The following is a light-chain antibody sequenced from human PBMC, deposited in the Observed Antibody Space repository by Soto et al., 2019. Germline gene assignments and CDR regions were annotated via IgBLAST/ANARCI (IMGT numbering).Light chain of an antibody. J-gene: IGKJ1*01. CDR1: QSVSDY. CDR3: KQYGSSPPT. CDR2: GAS. V-gene: IGKV3-20*01. Sequence: EIVLTQSPGTLSLPPGERATLSCRASQSVSDYLAWYQQRPGQAPRLLIYGASTRATGIQARFSGSGSGTDFTLTIKRLEPEDFAVYYCKQYGSSPPTFGQGTKVDIK.